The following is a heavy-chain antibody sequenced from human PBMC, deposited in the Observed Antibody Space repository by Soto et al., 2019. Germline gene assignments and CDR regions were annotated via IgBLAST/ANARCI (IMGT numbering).Heavy chain of an antibody. D-gene: IGHD6-13*01. Sequence: GGSLRLSCTASGFTFGDYAMSWFRQAPGKGQEWVGFIRSKTYGGTTEYAASVKDRLTILRDDSKSIAYLQMNSLKTEDTAVYFCASVEPQGIAAAGPFDYWGQGTLVTVSS. CDR1: GFTFGDYA. CDR2: IRSKTYGGTT. CDR3: ASVEPQGIAAAGPFDY. V-gene: IGHV3-49*03. J-gene: IGHJ4*02.